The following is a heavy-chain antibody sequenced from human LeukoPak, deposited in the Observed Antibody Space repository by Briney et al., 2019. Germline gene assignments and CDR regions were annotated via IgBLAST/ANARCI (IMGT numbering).Heavy chain of an antibody. CDR1: GFNFSDHS. CDR2: MTSLVAHT. J-gene: IGHJ4*02. V-gene: IGHV3-21*01. Sequence: GGSLRLSCAASGFNFSDHSMSWVRQVPGKWRGWVSSMTSLVAHTYYADSVKGRFTISRDNANNSLYLQANSLRGEDTAIYYCARIHLTYSGYDLNFFDSWGQGALVTVSP. D-gene: IGHD5-12*01. CDR3: ARIHLTYSGYDLNFFDS.